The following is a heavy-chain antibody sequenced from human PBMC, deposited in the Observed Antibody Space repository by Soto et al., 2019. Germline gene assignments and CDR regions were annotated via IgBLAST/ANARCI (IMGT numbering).Heavy chain of an antibody. J-gene: IGHJ4*02. D-gene: IGHD6-13*01. V-gene: IGHV1-18*01. CDR3: ARSGSSWNLREFDF. CDR2: ISAYNGNT. Sequence: ASVEVSCKASGYTFTNYGISWVLQAPGQGLEWMGWISAYNGNTNYAQKVRGRVTMTTDTSTSTAYMELRSLRSDDTAVYYCARSGSSWNLREFDFWGQGILVTVSS. CDR1: GYTFTNYG.